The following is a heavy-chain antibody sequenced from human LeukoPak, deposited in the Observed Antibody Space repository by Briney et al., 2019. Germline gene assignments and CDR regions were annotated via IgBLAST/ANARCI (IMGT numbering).Heavy chain of an antibody. CDR1: GFTFDDYA. D-gene: IGHD3-22*01. Sequence: PGGSLRLSCAASGFTFDDYAMHWVRQAPGKGLEWVSGISWNSGSIGYADSVKGRFTISRDNAKNSLYLQMNSLRAEDTAVYYCARGLYYDSSGPDYWGQGTLVTVSS. J-gene: IGHJ4*02. V-gene: IGHV3-9*01. CDR2: ISWNSGSI. CDR3: ARGLYYDSSGPDY.